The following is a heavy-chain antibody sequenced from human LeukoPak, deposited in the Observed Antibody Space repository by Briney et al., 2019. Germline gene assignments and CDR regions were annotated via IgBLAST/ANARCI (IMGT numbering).Heavy chain of an antibody. CDR1: GGSFSGYY. J-gene: IGHJ3*02. CDR2: ISHSGSA. D-gene: IGHD5-24*01. V-gene: IGHV4-34*01. Sequence: SETLSLTCAVYGGSFSGYYWSWIRPAPGKALEWIGEISHSGSARYTPSLKTRVTISVDTSKNQFSLKLSSVTAADTAVYYCARGEMATIEDAFDIWGQGTMVTVSS. CDR3: ARGEMATIEDAFDI.